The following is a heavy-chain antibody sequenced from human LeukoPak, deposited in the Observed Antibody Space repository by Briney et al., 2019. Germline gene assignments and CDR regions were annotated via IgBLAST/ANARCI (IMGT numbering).Heavy chain of an antibody. D-gene: IGHD6-19*01. Sequence: GASVKVSCKVSGYTLTELSVHWVRQAPGKGLEWMGNFDPKDGDTIYAQRFQGRVTMTEDTSTHTAYMELSRLRSDDTAVYYCARVYQWLISYDAFDIWGQGTMVTVSS. CDR3: ARVYQWLISYDAFDI. V-gene: IGHV1-24*01. CDR1: GYTLTELS. J-gene: IGHJ3*02. CDR2: FDPKDGDT.